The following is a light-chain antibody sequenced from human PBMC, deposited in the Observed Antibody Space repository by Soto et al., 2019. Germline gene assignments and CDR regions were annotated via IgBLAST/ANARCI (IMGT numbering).Light chain of an antibody. Sequence: QYALTQPASVSGSPGQSITISCTGNSSDVGGYNYVSWYQQHPGKAPKLMIYEVSNRPSGVSNRFSGSKSGNTASLTISGLQAEDEDDYYCSSYTSSSAPGVFGGGTKLTVL. V-gene: IGLV2-14*01. CDR1: SSDVGGYNY. CDR2: EVS. CDR3: SSYTSSSAPGV. J-gene: IGLJ3*02.